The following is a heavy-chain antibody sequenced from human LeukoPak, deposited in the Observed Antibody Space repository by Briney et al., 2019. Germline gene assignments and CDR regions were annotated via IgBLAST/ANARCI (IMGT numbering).Heavy chain of an antibody. Sequence: GGSLRLSCAASGFTFSSYAMSWVRQAPGKGLEWVSAISGSGGSTYYADSVKGRFTISRDNSKNTLYLQMNSLRAEDTAVYYCAKEVDTAMAYYYGMDVWGQGTTVTVSS. CDR3: AKEVDTAMAYYYGMDV. CDR2: ISGSGGST. V-gene: IGHV3-23*01. D-gene: IGHD5-18*01. J-gene: IGHJ6*02. CDR1: GFTFSSYA.